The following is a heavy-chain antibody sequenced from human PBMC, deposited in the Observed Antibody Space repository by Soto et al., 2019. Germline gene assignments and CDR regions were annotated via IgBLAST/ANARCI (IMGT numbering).Heavy chain of an antibody. CDR2: IYYRGDT. CDR3: ARSITRSELYFPD. V-gene: IGHV4-59*12. CDR1: GGSLTGYY. Sequence: QVQLRESGPGLVMPSETLSLTCTVSGGSLTGYYWSWIRQSPARGLEWIGYIYYRGDTDYSPSLQSRLTISLDRPKNQFFLKLSSVTAADSAVYFCARSITRSELYFPDWGQGTLVTVSS. J-gene: IGHJ1*01. D-gene: IGHD3-10*01.